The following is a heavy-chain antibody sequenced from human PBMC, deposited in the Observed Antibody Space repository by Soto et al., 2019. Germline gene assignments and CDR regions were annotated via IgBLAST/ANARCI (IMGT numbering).Heavy chain of an antibody. D-gene: IGHD4-17*01. V-gene: IGHV3-33*01. CDR2: IWYDGTNK. CDR3: ARGPMTTVTTWGDWYFDL. CDR1: GFIFSSYG. J-gene: IGHJ2*01. Sequence: QVQLVESGGGVVQPGRSLRLSCATSGFIFSSYGMHWVRQGPGKGLEWVAVIWYDGTNKYYADSVNGRFTISRDDSKNTLYLQMNSLRAEGTAVYYCARGPMTTVTTWGDWYFDLWGRGTLVTVSS.